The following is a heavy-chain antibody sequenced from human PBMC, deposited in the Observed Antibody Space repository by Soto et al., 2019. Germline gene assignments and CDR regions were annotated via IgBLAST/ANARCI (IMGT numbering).Heavy chain of an antibody. CDR2: IIPIFGTA. D-gene: IGHD3-22*01. Sequence: QVQLVQSGAEVQKPGSSMKVSCKASGGTFSSYAISWVRQAPGQGLEWMGGIIPIFGTANYAQKFQGRVTITADESTSTAYMELSSLRSEDTAVYYCARDRTSSGYYFDYWGQGTLVTVSS. J-gene: IGHJ4*02. CDR3: ARDRTSSGYYFDY. V-gene: IGHV1-69*12. CDR1: GGTFSSYA.